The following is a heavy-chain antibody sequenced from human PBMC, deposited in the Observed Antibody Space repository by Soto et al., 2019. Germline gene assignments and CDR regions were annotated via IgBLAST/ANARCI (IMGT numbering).Heavy chain of an antibody. V-gene: IGHV3-23*01. CDR2: ISGSGGST. CDR3: ASLVLLWFGELLPSDY. CDR1: GFTLNSHA. D-gene: IGHD3-10*01. J-gene: IGHJ4*02. Sequence: EVQLLESGGGLVQPGGSLRLSCAASGFTLNSHAMSWVRQAPGKGLEWVSVISGSGGSTYYADSVKGRFTISRDNSKNTVYLQMNSLRAEDTAVYYCASLVLLWFGELLPSDYWGQGTLVTVSS.